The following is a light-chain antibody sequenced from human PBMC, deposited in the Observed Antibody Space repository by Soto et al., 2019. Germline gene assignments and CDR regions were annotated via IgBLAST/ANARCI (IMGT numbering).Light chain of an antibody. CDR3: SSYAGSDFLV. CDR2: EVF. J-gene: IGLJ7*01. CDR1: SSDVGGYDY. V-gene: IGLV2-8*01. Sequence: QSALTQPPSASGSPGRSVTISCTGTSSDVGGYDYVSWFQQHPGKAPKLLLYEVFHRPSGIPDRFSGSKSGHTASLTVSGLRADDEATYYCSSYAGSDFLVFGGGTQLTVL.